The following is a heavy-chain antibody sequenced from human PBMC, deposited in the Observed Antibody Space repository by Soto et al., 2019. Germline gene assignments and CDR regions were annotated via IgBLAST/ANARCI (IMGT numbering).Heavy chain of an antibody. J-gene: IGHJ6*02. D-gene: IGHD3-3*01. CDR2: IYYSGST. CDR3: ARHRKEGGYDFWSGYFRRGEDYYYYYGMDV. Sequence: SETLSLTCTVSGGSISSSSYYWGWIRQPPGKGLEWIGSIYYSGSTYYNPSLKSRVTISVDTSKNQFSLKLSSVTAADTAVYYCARHRKEGGYDFWSGYFRRGEDYYYYYGMDVWGQGTTVTVSS. CDR1: GGSISSSSYY. V-gene: IGHV4-39*01.